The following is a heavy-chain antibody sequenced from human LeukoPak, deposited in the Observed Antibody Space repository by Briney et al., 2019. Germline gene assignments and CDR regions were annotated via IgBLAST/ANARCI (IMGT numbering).Heavy chain of an antibody. CDR2: ISYDGNYK. Sequence: GGSLRLSCAASGFTFSTYGMHCARQAPGKGLEWVAVISYDGNYKYYADSVKGRFTISRDNFKNTLYLQMNSLRAEDTAVYSCAKDKFLVGASSFDYWGQGTLVTVSS. CDR3: AKDKFLVGASSFDY. D-gene: IGHD1-26*01. V-gene: IGHV3-30*18. J-gene: IGHJ4*02. CDR1: GFTFSTYG.